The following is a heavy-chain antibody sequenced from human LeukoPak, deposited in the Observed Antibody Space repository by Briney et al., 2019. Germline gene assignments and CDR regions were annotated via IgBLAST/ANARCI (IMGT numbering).Heavy chain of an antibody. CDR3: ARAPYSSGGGDY. D-gene: IGHD6-19*01. V-gene: IGHV4-59*01. CDR1: GGSISSYY. J-gene: IGHJ4*02. CDR2: IYYSGST. Sequence: SETLSLTCTVSGGSISSYYWNWIRQPPGKGLEWIGYIYYSGSTKYNPSLKSRVTISVDTSKNQFSLKLSSVTAANTAVYYCARAPYSSGGGDYWGQGTLVTVSS.